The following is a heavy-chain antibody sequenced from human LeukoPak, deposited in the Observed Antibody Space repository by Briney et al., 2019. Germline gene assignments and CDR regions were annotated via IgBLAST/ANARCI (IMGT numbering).Heavy chain of an antibody. Sequence: GGSLRLSCAASGFTFSSYWMSWVRQAPGKGLEWVANIKQDGSEKYYVDSVKGRFTISRDNAKNSLYLQMNSLRAEDTAVYYCARAYCSGGSCYPGPYFDYWGQGTLVTVSS. CDR3: ARAYCSGGSCYPGPYFDY. J-gene: IGHJ4*02. CDR1: GFTFSSYW. D-gene: IGHD2-15*01. CDR2: IKQDGSEK. V-gene: IGHV3-7*01.